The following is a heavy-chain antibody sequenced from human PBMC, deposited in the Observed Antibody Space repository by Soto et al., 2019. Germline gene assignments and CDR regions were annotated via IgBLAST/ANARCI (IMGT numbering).Heavy chain of an antibody. D-gene: IGHD1-7*01. CDR3: AKAGNYPLTYFDY. Sequence: LRLSCAASGFSFNNYDMTWVRQAPGKGLEWVSTISGVSNNKYYSDSVKGRFTISRDNSKNTLYLQMNSLRAEDAAVYYCAKAGNYPLTYFDYWGQGTLVTVSS. CDR1: GFSFNNYD. V-gene: IGHV3-23*01. J-gene: IGHJ4*02. CDR2: ISGVSNNK.